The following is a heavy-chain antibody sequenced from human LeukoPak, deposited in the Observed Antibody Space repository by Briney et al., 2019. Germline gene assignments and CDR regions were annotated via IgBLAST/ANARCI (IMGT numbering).Heavy chain of an antibody. CDR3: ARRPDGTSHFDY. Sequence: PSETLSLTCTVSGGSIRSYVWSWIRQPPGKGLEWIGYVYYSGSTNYNPSLKSRVTISVDTSKKQFSLKLSSVTAADTAVYYCARRPDGTSHFDYWGQGTLVTVSS. V-gene: IGHV4-59*08. CDR1: GGSIRSYV. J-gene: IGHJ4*02. D-gene: IGHD6-6*01. CDR2: VYYSGST.